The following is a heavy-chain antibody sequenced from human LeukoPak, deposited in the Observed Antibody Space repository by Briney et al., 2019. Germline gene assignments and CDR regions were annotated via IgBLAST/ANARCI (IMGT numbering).Heavy chain of an antibody. V-gene: IGHV3-30*04. J-gene: IGHJ4*02. D-gene: IGHD3-22*01. CDR1: GFTFSTYA. CDR3: ARGMIIDY. CDR2: ISYDGSNK. Sequence: GRSLRLSCAASGFTFSTYAIHWVRQAPGKGLECVAVISYDGSNKYYADSVKGRFTISRDNSKNTLYLQMNSLRAEDTAVYYCARGMIIDYWGQGTLVTVSS.